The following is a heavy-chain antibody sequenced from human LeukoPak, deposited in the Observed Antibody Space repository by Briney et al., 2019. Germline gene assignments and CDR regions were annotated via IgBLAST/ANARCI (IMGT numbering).Heavy chain of an antibody. J-gene: IGHJ3*02. D-gene: IGHD2-2*01. CDR2: IYYSGST. V-gene: IGHV4-59*01. CDR3: ARAAALDAFDI. CDR1: GGSISSYY. Sequence: SESLSLPCTVSGGSISSYYWSWIRQPPGKGLEWIGYIYYSGSTNYNPSLKSRVTISVDTSKNQFSLKLSSVTAADTAVYYCARAAALDAFDIWGQGTMVTVSS.